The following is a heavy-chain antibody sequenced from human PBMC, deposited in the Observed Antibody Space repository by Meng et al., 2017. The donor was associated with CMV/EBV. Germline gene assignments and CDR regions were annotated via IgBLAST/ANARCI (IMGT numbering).Heavy chain of an antibody. D-gene: IGHD2-21*02. J-gene: IGHJ4*02. CDR3: AHRHCGGDCYPLNYFDY. CDR1: ALALTTSGVG. CDR2: IYWDDDK. V-gene: IGHV2-5*02. Sequence: QIIMKASRPMLVRTKQTLPPTFTFSALALTTSGVGVGWIRQPPGTALEWLALIYWDDDKRYSPSLKSRLTITKDTSKNQVVLTMTNMDPVDTATYYCAHRHCGGDCYPLNYFDYWGQGTLVTVSS.